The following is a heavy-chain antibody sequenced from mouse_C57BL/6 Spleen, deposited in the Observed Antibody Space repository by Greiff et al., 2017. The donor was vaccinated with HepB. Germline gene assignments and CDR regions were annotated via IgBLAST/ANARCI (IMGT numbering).Heavy chain of an antibody. Sequence: VQLQQSGAELVRPGTSVKVSCKASGYAFTNYLIEWVKQRPGQGLEWIGVINPGSGGTNYNEKFKGKATLTADKSSSTAYMQLSSLTSEDSAVYFCARDGSSPLDYWGQGTTLTVSS. CDR2: INPGSGGT. CDR1: GYAFTNYL. CDR3: ARDGSSPLDY. J-gene: IGHJ2*01. V-gene: IGHV1-54*01. D-gene: IGHD1-1*01.